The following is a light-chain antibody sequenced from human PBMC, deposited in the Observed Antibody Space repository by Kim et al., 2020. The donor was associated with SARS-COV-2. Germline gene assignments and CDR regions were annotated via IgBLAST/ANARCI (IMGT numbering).Light chain of an antibody. CDR3: QSYDTSLSGSRV. J-gene: IGLJ3*02. CDR2: AND. Sequence: VTSTLPRSSANIGAGYAGHWHQLPPGTPPKVVIYANDNRPAGGPDRCSGSKSGTSASLALTGLQAEDEADDYCQSYDTSLSGSRVFGGGTKLTVL. CDR1: SANIGAGYA. V-gene: IGLV1-40*01.